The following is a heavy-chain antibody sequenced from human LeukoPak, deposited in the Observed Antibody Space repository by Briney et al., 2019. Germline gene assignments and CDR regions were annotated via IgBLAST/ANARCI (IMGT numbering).Heavy chain of an antibody. J-gene: IGHJ4*02. Sequence: PSETLSLTCAVSGYSINSGYYWGWIRQPPGKGLEWIGSMYHGGSTYYNPSLKSRVTISVDTSKNQFSLKLSSVTAADTAVYYCARAASIAVASPGTFDYWGQGTLVTVSS. CDR3: ARAASIAVASPGTFDY. D-gene: IGHD6-19*01. CDR1: GYSINSGYY. CDR2: MYHGGST. V-gene: IGHV4-38-2*01.